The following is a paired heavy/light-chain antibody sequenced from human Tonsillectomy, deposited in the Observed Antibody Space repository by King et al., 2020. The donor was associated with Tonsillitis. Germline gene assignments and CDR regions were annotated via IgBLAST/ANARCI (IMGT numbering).Heavy chain of an antibody. D-gene: IGHD5-18*01. Sequence: QVQLVQSGAEVKKPGASVKVSCKASGYTFTGYFMHWVRQAPGQGLEWMGWINPNSGGTNYAQKFQGRVTMTRDTSISTAYMELSSLRSDDTAVYYCARVRIQLWSEEGTFDIWGQGTMVTVSP. V-gene: IGHV1-2*02. J-gene: IGHJ3*02. CDR1: GYTFTGYF. CDR3: ARVRIQLWSEEGTFDI. CDR2: INPNSGGT.
Light chain of an antibody. CDR1: SSNIGARYD. Sequence: QSVLTQPPSVSGAPGQRVTISCTGSSSNIGARYDVHWYQQLPGTAPKLLIYGNSNRPSGVPDRFSGSKSGTSASLAITGLQAEDEADYYCQSYDSSLSGSVFGGGTKLTVL. CDR2: GNS. CDR3: QSYDSSLSGSV. J-gene: IGLJ2*01. V-gene: IGLV1-40*01.